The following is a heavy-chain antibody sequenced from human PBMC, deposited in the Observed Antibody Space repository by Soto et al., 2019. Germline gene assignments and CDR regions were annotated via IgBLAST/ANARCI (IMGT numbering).Heavy chain of an antibody. CDR1: GFTVSNNY. D-gene: IGHD6-13*01. Sequence: GGSLRLSCAASGFTVSNNYISWVRQPPGKGLEWVSLIYSGGSTYYADSVKGRFTLSRDNSKNTVYLQMNSLRAEDAAVYYCARAEWGSSYTQYYYALDVWGQGTTVTVSS. J-gene: IGHJ6*02. CDR3: ARAEWGSSYTQYYYALDV. CDR2: IYSGGST. V-gene: IGHV3-53*03.